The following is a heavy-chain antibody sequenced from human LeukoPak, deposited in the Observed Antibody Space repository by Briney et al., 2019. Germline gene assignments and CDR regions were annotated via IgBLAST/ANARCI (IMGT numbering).Heavy chain of an antibody. V-gene: IGHV3-23*01. J-gene: IGHJ4*02. Sequence: PGGSLRLSCAASGFTFSNYAMRWVRQAPGKGLEWVSGISGSGDSTYYADSVKGRFTISRDNAKNSLYLQMNSLRAEDTAVYYCARTYGSGSYYPQYYFDYWGQGTLVTVSS. CDR3: ARTYGSGSYYPQYYFDY. D-gene: IGHD3-10*01. CDR1: GFTFSNYA. CDR2: ISGSGDST.